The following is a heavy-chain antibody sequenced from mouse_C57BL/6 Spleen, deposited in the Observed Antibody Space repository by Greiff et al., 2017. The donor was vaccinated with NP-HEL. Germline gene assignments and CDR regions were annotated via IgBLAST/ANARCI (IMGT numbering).Heavy chain of an antibody. V-gene: IGHV1-7*01. Sequence: VQLQQSGAELAKPGASVKLSCKASGYTFTSYWMHWVKQRPGQGLDWIGYINPSSGYTKYNQKFKDKATLTADKSSSTAYMQLSSLTDEDAAVDYCARRGADYFDDWGQGTTLTVSS. CDR1: GYTFTSYW. CDR3: ARRGADYFDD. CDR2: INPSSGYT. J-gene: IGHJ2*01.